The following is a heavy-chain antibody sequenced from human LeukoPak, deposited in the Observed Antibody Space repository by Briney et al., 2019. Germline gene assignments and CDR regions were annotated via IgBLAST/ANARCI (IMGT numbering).Heavy chain of an antibody. V-gene: IGHV1-18*01. CDR1: GYTFTSYG. J-gene: IGHJ5*02. CDR3: ARVCSSTSCYSNPGFDP. Sequence: ASVKVSCKASGYTFTSYGISWVRQAPGQGLEWMGWISAYNGNTNYAQKLQGRVTMTTDTSTSTAYMELRSLRSEDTAVYYCARVCSSTSCYSNPGFDPWGQGTLVTVSS. CDR2: ISAYNGNT. D-gene: IGHD2-2*01.